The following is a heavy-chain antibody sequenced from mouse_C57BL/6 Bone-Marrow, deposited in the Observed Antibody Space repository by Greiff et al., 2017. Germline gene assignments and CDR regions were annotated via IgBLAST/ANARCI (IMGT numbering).Heavy chain of an antibody. Sequence: QVQLQQSGAELVRPGASVTLSCKASGYTFTDYEMHWVKQTPVHGLEWIGAIDPETGGTAYNQKFKGKAILTADKSSSTAYMELRSLTSEDSAVYYCTRRAGNFDYWGQGTTRTVSS. J-gene: IGHJ2*01. V-gene: IGHV1-15*01. D-gene: IGHD3-3*01. CDR3: TRRAGNFDY. CDR2: IDPETGGT. CDR1: GYTFTDYE.